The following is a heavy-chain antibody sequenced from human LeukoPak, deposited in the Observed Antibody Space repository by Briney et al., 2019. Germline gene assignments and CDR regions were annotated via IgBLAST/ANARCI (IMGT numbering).Heavy chain of an antibody. V-gene: IGHV3-66*01. CDR2: IYSGGST. Sequence: GGSLRLSCAASGFTVSSNYMSWVRQAPGKGLEWVSVIYSGGSTYYADSVKGGFTISRDNSKNTLYLQMNSLRAEDTAVYYCARDPTDNYDSSGYYYYRQDYWGQGTLVTVSS. CDR1: GFTVSSNY. CDR3: ARDPTDNYDSSGYYYYRQDY. J-gene: IGHJ4*02. D-gene: IGHD3-22*01.